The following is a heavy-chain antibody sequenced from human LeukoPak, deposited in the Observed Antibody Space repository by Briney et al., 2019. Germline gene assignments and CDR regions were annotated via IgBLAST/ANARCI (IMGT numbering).Heavy chain of an antibody. V-gene: IGHV3-23*01. CDR3: AKGRLYGDY. CDR1: GFTFSSYA. D-gene: IGHD4-17*01. Sequence: PGASLRLSCAGSGFTFSSYAMTWVRQAPGKGLEWVSLITGSGASTYYAGSVKGRFTISRDNSKNTLYVQMNSLRAEDTAVYYCAKGRLYGDYWGQGTLVTVSS. J-gene: IGHJ4*02. CDR2: ITGSGAST.